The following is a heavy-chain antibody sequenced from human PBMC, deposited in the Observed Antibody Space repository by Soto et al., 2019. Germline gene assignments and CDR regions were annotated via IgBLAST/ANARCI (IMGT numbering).Heavy chain of an antibody. CDR2: INHSGST. V-gene: IGHV4-34*01. J-gene: IGHJ5*02. D-gene: IGHD5-18*01. CDR3: ARAGGYSHGYGRWFDP. CDR1: GGSFSGYY. Sequence: SETLSLTCAVYGGSFSGYYWSWIRQPPGKGLEWIGEINHSGSTNYNPSLKSRVTISVDTSKNQFSLKLSSVTAADTAVYYCARAGGYSHGYGRWFDPWGQGTLVTVSS.